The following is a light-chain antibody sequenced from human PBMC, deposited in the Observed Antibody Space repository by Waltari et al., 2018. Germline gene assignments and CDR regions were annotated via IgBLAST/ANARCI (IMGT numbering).Light chain of an antibody. J-gene: IGKJ2*01. CDR3: QQYNSYST. CDR2: KAS. Sequence: DIQMTQSPSTLSASVGDRVTITCRASQIISSWLAWYQQKPGKAPNLLIYKASSLESGVPSRFSGSGSGTEFTLTISSLQPDDSATYYCQQYNSYSTFGQGTKLEIK. CDR1: QIISSW. V-gene: IGKV1-5*03.